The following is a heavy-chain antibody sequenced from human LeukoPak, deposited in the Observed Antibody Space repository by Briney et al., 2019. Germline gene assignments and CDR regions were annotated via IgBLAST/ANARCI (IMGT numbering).Heavy chain of an antibody. J-gene: IGHJ4*02. CDR3: ARGGRGLLWFGESLTSYYSDY. D-gene: IGHD3-10*01. CDR1: GGSISSSRYY. CDR2: IYYSGST. V-gene: IGHV4-39*07. Sequence: SETLSLTCIVSGGSISSSRYYWGWIRQPPGKGLEWIGNIYYSGSTYYNPSLKSRVTISVDTSKNQFSLKLSSVTAADTAVYYCARGGRGLLWFGESLTSYYSDYWGQGTLVTVSS.